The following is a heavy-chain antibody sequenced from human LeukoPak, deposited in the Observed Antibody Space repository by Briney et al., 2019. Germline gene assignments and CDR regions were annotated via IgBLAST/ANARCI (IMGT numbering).Heavy chain of an antibody. V-gene: IGHV1-8*01. D-gene: IGHD3-16*02. CDR3: ARLHTFGRVIVLGY. J-gene: IGHJ4*02. CDR1: GYTFTSYD. CDR2: MNPNSGNT. Sequence: GASVKVSCKASGYTFTSYDINWVRQATGQGLEWMGWMNPNSGNTGYAQKFQGRVTMTRNTSISTAYMELSSLGSEDTAVYYCARLHTFGRVIVLGYWGQGTLVTVSS.